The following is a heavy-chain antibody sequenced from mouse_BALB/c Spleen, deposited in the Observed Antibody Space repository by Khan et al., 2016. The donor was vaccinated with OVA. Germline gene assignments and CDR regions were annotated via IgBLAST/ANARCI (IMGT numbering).Heavy chain of an antibody. Sequence: EVQLQESGPGLVKPSQSLSLTCTVTGYSITSEYTWNWIRQFPGNKLEWMGFISYSENTRYNPSLKSRISITRDTSKNQFFLKLNSVTSEDTATYYCARKDYYDYDPFPYWGQGTLVTVSA. CDR1: GYSITSEYT. CDR2: ISYSENT. V-gene: IGHV3-2*02. D-gene: IGHD2-4*01. CDR3: ARKDYYDYDPFPY. J-gene: IGHJ3*01.